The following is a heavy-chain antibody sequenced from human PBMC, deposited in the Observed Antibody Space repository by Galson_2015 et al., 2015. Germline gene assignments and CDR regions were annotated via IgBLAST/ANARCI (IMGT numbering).Heavy chain of an antibody. D-gene: IGHD4-17*01. CDR1: GFTFSSYA. J-gene: IGHJ4*02. Sequence: SLRLSCAASGFTFSSYAMSWVRQAPGKGLEWVSAISGGGGTTYYADPVKGRFTISRDNSKNTLYLQMNSLRAEDTAVYYCAKGGYGDAQVDYWGQGTLVTVSS. V-gene: IGHV3-23*01. CDR2: ISGGGGTT. CDR3: AKGGYGDAQVDY.